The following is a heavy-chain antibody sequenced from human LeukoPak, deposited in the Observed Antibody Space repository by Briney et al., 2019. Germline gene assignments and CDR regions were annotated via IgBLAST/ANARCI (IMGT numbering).Heavy chain of an antibody. J-gene: IGHJ4*02. D-gene: IGHD2/OR15-2a*01. CDR1: GFTFGDYA. CDR2: IKSKTDGGTT. V-gene: IGHV3-15*07. CDR3: TTFFQGY. Sequence: GGSLRLSCTASGFTFGDYAMNWFRQAPGKGLEWVGRIKSKTDGGTTDYAAPVKGRFTISRDDSKNTLYLQMDSLKSEDTAVYYCTTFFQGYWGQGILVTVSS.